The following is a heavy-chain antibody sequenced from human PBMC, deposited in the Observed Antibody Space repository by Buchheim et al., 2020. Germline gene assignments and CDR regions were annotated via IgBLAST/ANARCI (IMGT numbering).Heavy chain of an antibody. CDR1: GFTFSSYG. Sequence: VQLVESGGGVVQPGRSLRLSCAASGFTFSSYGMHWVRQAPGKGLEWVAVIWYDGSNKYYADSVKGRFTISRDNSKNTLYLQMNSLRAEDTAIYYCAKSPDSSGYYGEAYYFDCWGQGTL. V-gene: IGHV3-33*06. D-gene: IGHD3-22*01. CDR3: AKSPDSSGYYGEAYYFDC. CDR2: IWYDGSNK. J-gene: IGHJ4*02.